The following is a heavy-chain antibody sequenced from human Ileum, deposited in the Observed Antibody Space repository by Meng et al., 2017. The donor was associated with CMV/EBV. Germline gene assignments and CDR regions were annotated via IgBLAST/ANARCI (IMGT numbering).Heavy chain of an antibody. Sequence: VDLVQSGPEVKKPGASVKVSCKTSGYTFTNHNIAWVRQAPGQGLEWMGWISVHHGNTDYAQKYQDRVTMTRDTSTNTAYMELRSLTSDDTAMYYCARDNWGYDYWGQGTLVTVSS. D-gene: IGHD7-27*01. CDR1: GYTFTNHN. CDR3: ARDNWGYDY. V-gene: IGHV1-18*01. CDR2: ISVHHGNT. J-gene: IGHJ4*02.